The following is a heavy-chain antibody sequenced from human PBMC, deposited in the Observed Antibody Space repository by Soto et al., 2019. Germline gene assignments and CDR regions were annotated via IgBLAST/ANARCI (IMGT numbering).Heavy chain of an antibody. CDR1: GGSFSGYY. V-gene: IGHV4-34*01. Sequence: SETLSLTCAVYGGSFSGYYWSWIRQPPGKGLEWIGEINHSGSTNYNPSLKSRVTISVDTSKNQFSLKLSSVTAADTAVYYCAREYYDILTGYPGSGMDVWGQGTTVTVSS. CDR2: INHSGST. CDR3: AREYYDILTGYPGSGMDV. D-gene: IGHD3-9*01. J-gene: IGHJ6*02.